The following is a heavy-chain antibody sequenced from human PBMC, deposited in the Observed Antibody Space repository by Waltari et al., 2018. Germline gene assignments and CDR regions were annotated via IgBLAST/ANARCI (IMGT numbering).Heavy chain of an antibody. CDR1: GFTFSSYV. CDR2: VSATGVTT. D-gene: IGHD6-6*01. Sequence: EVQLLESGGGLVQPGGSLRLSCAASGFTFSSYVMSWVRQAPGKGLQWGSVVSATGVTTYYARSVEGRSIISRDNSKNTVYLQINSLRADDSALYYCARDRVEYSSSSYDFWGQGTLVTVSS. CDR3: ARDRVEYSSSSYDF. V-gene: IGHV3-23*01. J-gene: IGHJ4*02.